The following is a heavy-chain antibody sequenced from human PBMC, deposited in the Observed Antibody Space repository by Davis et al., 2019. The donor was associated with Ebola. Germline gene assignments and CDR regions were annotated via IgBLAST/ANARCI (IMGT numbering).Heavy chain of an antibody. D-gene: IGHD5-12*01. V-gene: IGHV3-23*01. CDR3: AKPHSQYSGYDRAPFDF. CDR1: DFTFSSHA. CDR2: MSGSGGGT. Sequence: PGGSLRLSCAASDFTFSSHAMSWVRQAPGKGLECVSVMSGSGGGTFYADSVKGRFTISRDNSKNTLYLQMNSLRSEDTAVYYCAKPHSQYSGYDRAPFDFWGQGTLVTVSS. J-gene: IGHJ4*02.